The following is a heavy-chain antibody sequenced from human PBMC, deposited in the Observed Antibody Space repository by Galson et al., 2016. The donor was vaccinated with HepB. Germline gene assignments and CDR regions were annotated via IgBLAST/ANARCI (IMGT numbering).Heavy chain of an antibody. CDR2: IGVSGGST. CDR3: ARRWISTGWSPFDY. V-gene: IGHV3-23*01. Sequence: SLRLSCAASGFTFSSYAMNWVRQAPGKGLEWVSFIGVSGGSTNYADFVKDRFNTPKDDSQNTLYLQMNSLRAEDTAVYYCARRWISTGWSPFDYWGRGTLVTVSP. D-gene: IGHD6-19*01. J-gene: IGHJ4*02. CDR1: GFTFSSYA.